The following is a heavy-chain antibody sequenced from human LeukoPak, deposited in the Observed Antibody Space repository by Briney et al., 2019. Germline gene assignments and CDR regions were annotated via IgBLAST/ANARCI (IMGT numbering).Heavy chain of an antibody. V-gene: IGHV4-59*10. J-gene: IGHJ6*03. CDR2: VYASGST. D-gene: IGHD2-2*01. Sequence: PSETLSLTCAVYGGSFSGYYWSWIRQPAGKALEWIGRVYASGSTDSNSSLKSRVTMSLDTSKNQFSLELRSVTAADTAVYFCARAIRGSASYGPNYYYYMDVWGKGTTVAVSS. CDR3: ARAIRGSASYGPNYYYYMDV. CDR1: GGSFSGYY.